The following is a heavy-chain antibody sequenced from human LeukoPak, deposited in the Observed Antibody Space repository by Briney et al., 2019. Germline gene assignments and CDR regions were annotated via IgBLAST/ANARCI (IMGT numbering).Heavy chain of an antibody. D-gene: IGHD3-22*01. CDR3: ASASNPVNYYDSSGYPDY. CDR2: INPNSGGT. Sequence: ASVKVSCKASGYTFTGYYMHWVRQAPGQGLEWMGWINPNSGGTNYAQKFQGRVTMTRDTSISTAYMELGRLRSDDTAVYYCASASNPVNYYDSSGYPDYWGQGTLVTVTS. CDR1: GYTFTGYY. J-gene: IGHJ4*02. V-gene: IGHV1-2*02.